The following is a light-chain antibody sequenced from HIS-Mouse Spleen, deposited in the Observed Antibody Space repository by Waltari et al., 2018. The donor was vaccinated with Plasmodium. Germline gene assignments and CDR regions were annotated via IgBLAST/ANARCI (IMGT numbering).Light chain of an antibody. CDR1: QSVSSN. CDR3: QQYNSYSWT. J-gene: IGKJ1*01. Sequence: EIVMTQSPATLSVSPGERATLPCRASQSVSSNLAWYQQKPGQAPRLLIYGASTRATGIPARFSGSGSGTEFTLTISSLQSEDFATYYCQQYNSYSWTFGQGTKVEIK. V-gene: IGKV3-15*01. CDR2: GAS.